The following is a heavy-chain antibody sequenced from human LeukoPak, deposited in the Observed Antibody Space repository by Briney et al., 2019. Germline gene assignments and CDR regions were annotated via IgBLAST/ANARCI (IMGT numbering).Heavy chain of an antibody. J-gene: IGHJ3*02. Sequence: GGSLRLSCAASGFTFSSYEMNWVRQAPGKGLEWVSYISSSGSTIYYADSVKGRFTISRDNAKNSLYLQMNSLRAEDTAVYYCARSNGDADAFDIWGQGTMVTVSS. CDR1: GFTFSSYE. CDR3: ARSNGDADAFDI. V-gene: IGHV3-48*03. CDR2: ISSSGSTI. D-gene: IGHD4-17*01.